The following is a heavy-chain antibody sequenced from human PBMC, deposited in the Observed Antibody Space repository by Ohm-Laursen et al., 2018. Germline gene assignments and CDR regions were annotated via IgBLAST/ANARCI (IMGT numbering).Heavy chain of an antibody. CDR2: ISWNSGSI. CDR1: GFTFDDYA. J-gene: IGHJ4*02. CDR3: AKDWEQNRHGSSADY. V-gene: IGHV3-9*01. D-gene: IGHD1-26*01. Sequence: SLRLSCTASGFTFDDYAMHWVRQAPGKGLEWVSGISWNSGSIGYADSVKGRFTISRDNAKNSLYLQMNSLRAEDTAVYYCAKDWEQNRHGSSADYWGQGTLVTVSS.